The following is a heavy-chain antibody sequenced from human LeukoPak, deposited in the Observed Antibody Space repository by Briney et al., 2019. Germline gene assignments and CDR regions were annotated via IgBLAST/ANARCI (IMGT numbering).Heavy chain of an antibody. CDR3: AKGPGLRFHSQFDY. Sequence: QPGGSLRLSCAASGFTFNSYAMSWVRQAPGKGLEWVSAISGSGGSTYYADSVKGRFTISRDNSKNTLYLQMNSLRAEDTAVYYCAKGPGLRFHSQFDYWGQGTLVTVSS. D-gene: IGHD5-12*01. V-gene: IGHV3-23*01. J-gene: IGHJ4*02. CDR2: ISGSGGST. CDR1: GFTFNSYA.